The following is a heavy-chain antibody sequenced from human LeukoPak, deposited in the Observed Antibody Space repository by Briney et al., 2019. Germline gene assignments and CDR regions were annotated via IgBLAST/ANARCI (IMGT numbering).Heavy chain of an antibody. J-gene: IGHJ6*03. Sequence: SVKVSCKASGGIFSSYAISWVRQAPGQGLEWMGGIIPIFGTANYAQKFQGRVTITADESTSTAYMELSSLRSEDTAVYYCARVAQYSSGWYGDYYYYYYMDVWGKGTTVTVSS. CDR3: ARVAQYSSGWYGDYYYYYYMDV. CDR2: IIPIFGTA. D-gene: IGHD6-19*01. CDR1: GGIFSSYA. V-gene: IGHV1-69*13.